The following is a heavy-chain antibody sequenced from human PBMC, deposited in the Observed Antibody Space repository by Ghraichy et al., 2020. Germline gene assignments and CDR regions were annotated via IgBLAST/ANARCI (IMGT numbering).Heavy chain of an antibody. Sequence: SETLSLTCTVSGGSISSYYWNWIRQPPGKGLEWIGYIYYSGSTNYNPSLKSRVTISVDTSKSQFSLNLSSVTAADTAVYYCARYGSFLPWFYPWGQGTLVTVSS. CDR3: ARYGSFLPWFYP. V-gene: IGHV4-59*01. D-gene: IGHD1-26*01. CDR2: IYYSGST. CDR1: GGSISSYY. J-gene: IGHJ5*02.